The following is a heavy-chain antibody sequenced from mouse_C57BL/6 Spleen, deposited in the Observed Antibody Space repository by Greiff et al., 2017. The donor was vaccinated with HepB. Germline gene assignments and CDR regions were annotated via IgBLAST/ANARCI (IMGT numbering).Heavy chain of an antibody. CDR3: ARSGNYVEGGFAY. D-gene: IGHD2-1*01. J-gene: IGHJ3*01. V-gene: IGHV1-82*01. Sequence: VQLQQSGPELVKPGASVKISCKASGYAFSSSWMNWVKQRPGKGLEWIGRIYPGDGDTNYNGKFKGKATLTADKSSSTAYMQLSSLTSEDSAVYFWARSGNYVEGGFAYWGQGTLVTVSA. CDR1: GYAFSSSW. CDR2: IYPGDGDT.